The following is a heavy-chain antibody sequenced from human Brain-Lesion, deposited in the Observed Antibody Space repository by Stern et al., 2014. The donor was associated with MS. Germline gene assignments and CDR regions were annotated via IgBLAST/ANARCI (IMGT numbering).Heavy chain of an antibody. V-gene: IGHV3-30-3*01. CDR2: ISYDGDNK. J-gene: IGHJ4*02. CDR3: ARERFSSSSRLFDY. Sequence: VQLEESGGGVVQPGRSLRLSCAASGFTFDSYAMHWVRQTPGKGLEWVAVISYDGDNKYYADSVKGRFPISRENPKNPLYLQRNSLGPEDPAVYYCARERFSSSSRLFDYWGQGALVTVTS. D-gene: IGHD6-6*01. CDR1: GFTFDSYA.